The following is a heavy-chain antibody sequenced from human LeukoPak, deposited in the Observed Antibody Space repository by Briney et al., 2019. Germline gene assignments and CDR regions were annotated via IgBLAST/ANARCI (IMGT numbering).Heavy chain of an antibody. V-gene: IGHV1-2*02. CDR1: GYTFTSYY. Sequence: GASVKVSCKASGYTFTSYYIHWVRQAPGQGLEWMGSVILVSGGTNYAQKFQGRVTMTRDTSISTAYMELSRLTSDDTAVYFCARELAYCSSTSCSLFAYWGQGTLVTVSS. D-gene: IGHD2-2*01. CDR3: ARELAYCSSTSCSLFAY. J-gene: IGHJ4*02. CDR2: VILVSGGT.